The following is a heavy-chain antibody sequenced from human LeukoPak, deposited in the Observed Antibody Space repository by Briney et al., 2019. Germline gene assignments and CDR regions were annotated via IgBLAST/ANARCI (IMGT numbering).Heavy chain of an antibody. CDR1: GYSFNTFY. D-gene: IGHD3-10*01. J-gene: IGHJ4*02. CDR3: ARLIYYGSGRTYFFDS. V-gene: IGHV5-51*01. Sequence: GDSLKISCKGSGYSFNTFYIGWVRQTPETGLEWMGNIYPSDSETKYKPSFQGQITISVDKAITTAYLHLSSLKASDTGMYYCARLIYYGSGRTYFFDSRGQGTLVTVSP. CDR2: IYPSDSET.